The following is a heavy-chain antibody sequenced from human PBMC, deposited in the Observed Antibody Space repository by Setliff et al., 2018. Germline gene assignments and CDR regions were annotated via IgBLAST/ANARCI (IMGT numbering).Heavy chain of an antibody. D-gene: IGHD6-13*01. CDR1: GGSISSHY. CDR2: IYYSGST. J-gene: IGHJ4*02. CDR3: AHRRAAAGAEG. Sequence: PSETLSLTCTVSGGSISSHYWSWIRQPPGEGLEWIGSIYYSGSTNHNPSLKSRVTISVDTSKNQFSLKLSSVTAADTAVYYCAHRRAAAGAEGWGQGTLVTVSS. V-gene: IGHV4-59*11.